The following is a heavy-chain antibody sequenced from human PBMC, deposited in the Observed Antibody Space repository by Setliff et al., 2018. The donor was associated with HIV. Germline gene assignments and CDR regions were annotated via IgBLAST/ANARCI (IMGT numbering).Heavy chain of an antibody. CDR1: GGSMSTYY. J-gene: IGHJ5*02. D-gene: IGHD2-15*01. CDR3: ARLYCSDGTCSSRSAIRWFDP. Sequence: SETLSLTCSVSGGSMSTYYWSWIRQPAGKRLEWIGRVYTSGSTIYNPSLRSRVTMSVDTSKSQFSLKLNSVAAADTAMYYCARLYCSDGTCSSRSAIRWFDPWGRGTLVTVSS. V-gene: IGHV4-4*07. CDR2: VYTSGST.